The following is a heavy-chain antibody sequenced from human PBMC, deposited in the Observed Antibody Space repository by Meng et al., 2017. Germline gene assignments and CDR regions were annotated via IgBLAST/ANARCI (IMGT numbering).Heavy chain of an antibody. CDR2: ISAYNGNT. D-gene: IGHD3/OR15-3a*01. J-gene: IGHJ4*02. V-gene: IGHV1-18*01. CDR1: GYTFTSYG. CDR3: ARESRDYYFDY. Sequence: QVQLGQSGAEVKKLWALVKVACKASGYTFTSYGISWVRQAPGQGLEWMGWISAYNGNTNYAQKLQGRVTMTTDTSTSTAYMELRSLRSDDTAVYYCARESRDYYFDYWGQGTLVTVSS.